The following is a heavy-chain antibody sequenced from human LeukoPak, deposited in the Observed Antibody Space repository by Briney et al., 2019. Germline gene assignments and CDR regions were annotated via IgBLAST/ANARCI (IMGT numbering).Heavy chain of an antibody. J-gene: IGHJ4*02. CDR1: GGSFSGYY. CDR2: INHSGST. CDR3: ARHARGGRYCSSTSCPDY. Sequence: SETLSLTFAVYGGSFSGYYWSWIRQPPGKGLEWIGEINHSGSTNYNPSLKSRVTISVDTSKNQFSLKLSSVTAADTAVYYCARHARGGRYCSSTSCPDYWGQGTLVTVSS. V-gene: IGHV4-34*01. D-gene: IGHD2-2*01.